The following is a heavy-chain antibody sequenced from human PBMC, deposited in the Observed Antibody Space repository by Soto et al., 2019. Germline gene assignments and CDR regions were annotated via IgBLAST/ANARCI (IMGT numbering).Heavy chain of an antibody. D-gene: IGHD4-17*01. CDR3: AKDEDYGDLSGSFDY. CDR1: GFTFSSYA. V-gene: IGHV3-23*01. Sequence: GGSLRLSCAASGFTFSSYAMSWVRQAPGKGLEWVSAISGSGGSTYYADSVKGRFTISRDNSKNTLYLQMNSLRAEDTAVYYCAKDEDYGDLSGSFDYWGQGTLVTVSS. J-gene: IGHJ4*02. CDR2: ISGSGGST.